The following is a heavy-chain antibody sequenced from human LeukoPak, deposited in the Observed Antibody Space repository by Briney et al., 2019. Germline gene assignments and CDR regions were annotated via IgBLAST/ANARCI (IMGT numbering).Heavy chain of an antibody. J-gene: IGHJ5*02. V-gene: IGHV4-61*02. D-gene: IGHD1-26*01. CDR3: ATDGGTYYYDGFDP. Sequence: PSETLSLTCTVSGGSISSGDYYWSWIRQPAGEGLEWIGRILPSGSTNYNPSLKSRVTISIDTSKNQFSLNLSSVTAADTAVYYCATDGGTYYYDGFDPWGQGTLVTVSS. CDR2: ILPSGST. CDR1: GGSISSGDYY.